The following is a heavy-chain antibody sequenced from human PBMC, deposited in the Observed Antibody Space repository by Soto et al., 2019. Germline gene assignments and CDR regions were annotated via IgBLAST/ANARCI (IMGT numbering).Heavy chain of an antibody. CDR1: GGSISSYY. D-gene: IGHD6-6*01. CDR2: IYYSGRT. Sequence: SETLSLTCAVYGGSISSYYWSWIRQPPGKGLEWIGYIYYSGRTNYNPSLKSRVTTSVDTSKNQFSLELSSVTAADTAVYYCARGSSDYYYYYYMDVWGKGTTVTSP. V-gene: IGHV4-59*01. J-gene: IGHJ6*03. CDR3: ARGSSDYYYYYYMDV.